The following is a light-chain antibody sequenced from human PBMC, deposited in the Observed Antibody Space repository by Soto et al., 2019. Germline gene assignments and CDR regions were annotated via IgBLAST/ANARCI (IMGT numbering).Light chain of an antibody. V-gene: IGLV2-23*02. CDR3: CSYAGTVAYV. Sequence: QLVLTPPAAVSGSPGQSITIYCAGNGSDVGAYNLVSWYQQPPGKAPELIIREVSTRPSGISNRFSGSKSGDTASLTISGLQAEDEADYFCCSYAGTVAYVFGTGPKVTVL. CDR1: GSDVGAYNL. CDR2: EVS. J-gene: IGLJ1*01.